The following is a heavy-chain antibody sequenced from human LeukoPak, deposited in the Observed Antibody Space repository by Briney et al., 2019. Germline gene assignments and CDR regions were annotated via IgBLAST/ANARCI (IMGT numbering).Heavy chain of an antibody. CDR1: GFTFSSYS. CDR2: ISSSSSYI. CDR3: ARGPIFGVVINPTHFDY. V-gene: IGHV3-21*01. D-gene: IGHD3-3*01. Sequence: PGGSLRLSCAASGFTFSSYSMNWVRQAPGKGLEWVSSISSSSSYIYYADSVKGRFTISRDNAKNSLYLQMNSLRAEDTAVYYCARGPIFGVVINPTHFDYWGQGTLVTVSS. J-gene: IGHJ4*02.